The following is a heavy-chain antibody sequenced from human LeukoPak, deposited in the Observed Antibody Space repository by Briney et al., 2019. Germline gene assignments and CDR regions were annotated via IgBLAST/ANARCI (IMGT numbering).Heavy chain of an antibody. J-gene: IGHJ4*02. CDR1: GGALNNSA. D-gene: IGHD3-3*01. CDR2: IIPIVDTP. V-gene: IGHV1-69*05. Sequence: ASVKVSCKASGGALNNSAISWMRQAPGQGLEWMGGIIPIVDTPIYAQQFQGRITFITDGSTNTAYMELNSLRSDDTAVYYCARGDYDSWSAYPYWGQGTLVTVSS. CDR3: ARGDYDSWSAYPY.